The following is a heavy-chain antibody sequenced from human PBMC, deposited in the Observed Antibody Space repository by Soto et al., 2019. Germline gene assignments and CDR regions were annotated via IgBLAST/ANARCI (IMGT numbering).Heavy chain of an antibody. V-gene: IGHV3-7*01. CDR3: ARDGYGYNSLDN. CDR1: GFTLKNYW. D-gene: IGHD3-16*02. CDR2: IKEDGSGK. J-gene: IGHJ4*02. Sequence: EVQLVESGGGSVQPGGSLRLSCATSGFTLKNYWMSWVRQAPGKGLEWVANIKEDGSGKYFGDSVRGRFTVSRDNAKTSLYLQMNSLRVEDTAVYYCARDGYGYNSLDNWGQGTLVTVSS.